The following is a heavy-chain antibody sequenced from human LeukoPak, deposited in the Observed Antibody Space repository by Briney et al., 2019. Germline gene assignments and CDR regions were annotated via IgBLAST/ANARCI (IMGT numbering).Heavy chain of an antibody. Sequence: ASVKVSCKASGYTFTGYYMHWVRQAPGQGLEWMGWINPNSGGTNYAQKFQERLTITRDMSTSTAYMELSSLRSEDTAVYYCAAEDDFLTGYYDFDYWDQGTVVTVSS. CDR3: AAEDDFLTGYYDFDY. CDR2: INPNSGGT. V-gene: IGHV1-2*02. CDR1: GYTFTGYY. D-gene: IGHD3-9*01. J-gene: IGHJ4*02.